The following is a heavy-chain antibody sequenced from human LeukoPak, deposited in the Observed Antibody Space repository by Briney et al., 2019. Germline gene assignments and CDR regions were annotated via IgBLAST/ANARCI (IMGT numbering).Heavy chain of an antibody. CDR1: GFTLSSYW. CDR3: AKAYGYCTTTSCSHEEFDY. D-gene: IGHD2-2*01. J-gene: IGHJ4*02. Sequence: PGGSLRLSCAASGFTLSSYWVHWVRQAPGTGLVWVSRINTDGSTTNYADSVKGRFTISRDNAKNTLYLQMNSLRAEDTAVYYCAKAYGYCTTTSCSHEEFDYWGQGTLVTVSS. CDR2: INTDGSTT. V-gene: IGHV3-74*01.